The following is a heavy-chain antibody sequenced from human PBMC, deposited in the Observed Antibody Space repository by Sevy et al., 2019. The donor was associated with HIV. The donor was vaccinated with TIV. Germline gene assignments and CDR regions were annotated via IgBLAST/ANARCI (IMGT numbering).Heavy chain of an antibody. CDR1: GFTFSSYA. Sequence: GGSLRLSRAASGFTFSSYAMSWVRQAPGKGLEWVSAISGSGGSTYYADSVKGRFTISRDNSKNTLYLQMNSLRAEDTAVYYCAIIFEYSSSSPPDYWGQGTLVTVSS. CDR3: AIIFEYSSSSPPDY. CDR2: ISGSGGST. V-gene: IGHV3-23*01. D-gene: IGHD6-6*01. J-gene: IGHJ4*02.